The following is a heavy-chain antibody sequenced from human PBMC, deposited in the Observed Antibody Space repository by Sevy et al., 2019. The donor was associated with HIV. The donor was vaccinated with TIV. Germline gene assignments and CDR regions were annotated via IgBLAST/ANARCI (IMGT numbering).Heavy chain of an antibody. D-gene: IGHD4-4*01. J-gene: IGHJ4*02. CDR3: ARGVTVTTAPYCFDY. V-gene: IGHV4-34*01. CDR1: SGSFSAYY. Sequence: SETLSLTCAVYSGSFSAYYWSWIRQPPGKGLEWIGEINHSGSTNYNPSLKSRVTISLHTSKNQFSLKLTSVTAADTAGYYCARGVTVTTAPYCFDYWGQGTLVTVSS. CDR2: INHSGST.